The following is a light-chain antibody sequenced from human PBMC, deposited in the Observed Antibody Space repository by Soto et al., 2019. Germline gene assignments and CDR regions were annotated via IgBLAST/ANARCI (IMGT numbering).Light chain of an antibody. J-gene: IGKJ4*01. CDR1: HDIERW. V-gene: IGKV1-5*01. CDR3: QQVKTYPRT. Sequence: QMTQSPSTLSASVGDRVTITCRASHDIERWMAWYQQKPGRAPSLLIFDATTLHSGVPSRFSGGGSGTQFTLTIDSLQPEDFATYYCQQVKTYPRTFGGGTKVDIK. CDR2: DAT.